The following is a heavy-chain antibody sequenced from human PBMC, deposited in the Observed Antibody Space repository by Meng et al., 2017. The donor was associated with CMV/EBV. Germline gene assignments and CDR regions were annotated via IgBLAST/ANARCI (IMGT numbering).Heavy chain of an antibody. CDR3: ARVGCSSTSCYGMDV. V-gene: IGHV1-69*06. D-gene: IGHD2-2*01. J-gene: IGHJ6*02. Sequence: SVKVSCKASGGTFSSYAISWVRQAPGQGLEWMGGIIPIFGTANYAQKFQGRVTITADKSTSTAYMELSSLRSEDTAVYYCARVGCSSTSCYGMDVWGQGTTVTVSS. CDR2: IIPIFGTA. CDR1: GGTFSSYA.